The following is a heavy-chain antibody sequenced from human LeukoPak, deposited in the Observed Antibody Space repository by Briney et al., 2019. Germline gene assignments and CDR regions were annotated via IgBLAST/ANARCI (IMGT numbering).Heavy chain of an antibody. Sequence: SGGSLRLSCAASGFTFSSYAMHWVRQAPGKGLEWVAVISYDGSNKYYADSVKGRFTISRDNSKNTLYLQMNSLRAEDTAVYYCAGALKYYDFWSGYLDYWGQGTLVTVSS. CDR3: AGALKYYDFWSGYLDY. J-gene: IGHJ4*02. D-gene: IGHD3-3*01. CDR1: GFTFSSYA. CDR2: ISYDGSNK. V-gene: IGHV3-30-3*01.